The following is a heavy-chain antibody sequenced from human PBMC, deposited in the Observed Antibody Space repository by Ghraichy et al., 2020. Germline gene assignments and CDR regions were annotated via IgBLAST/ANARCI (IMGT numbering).Heavy chain of an antibody. J-gene: IGHJ4*02. V-gene: IGHV1-8*01. CDR1: GYTFTSYD. D-gene: IGHD6-6*01. CDR2: MNTNSGNT. Sequence: ASVKVSCKASGYTFTSYDINWVRQATGQGLEWMGWMNTNSGNTGYAQKFRGRVTMTRNTSISTAYMELSSLRSEDTAVYYCARLASAQLTPDYWGQGTLVTVSS. CDR3: ARLASAQLTPDY.